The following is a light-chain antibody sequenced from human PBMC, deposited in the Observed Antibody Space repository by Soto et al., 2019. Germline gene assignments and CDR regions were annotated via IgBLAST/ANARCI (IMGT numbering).Light chain of an antibody. V-gene: IGKV1-6*02. CDR3: LQDYTYPWT. J-gene: IGKJ1*01. Sequence: AIPLTRAPSCRAGSGAERVTSNRRASQAIRNVLGWYQQKPGKAPNLLIFGASNLQAGVPVRFSASGSGTNFTLTISNLQPEDFASYYCLQDYTYPWTFGQGTSVDIK. CDR1: QAIRNV. CDR2: GAS.